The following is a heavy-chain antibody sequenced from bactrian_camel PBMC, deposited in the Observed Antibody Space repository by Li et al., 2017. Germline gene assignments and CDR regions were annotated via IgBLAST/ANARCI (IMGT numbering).Heavy chain of an antibody. J-gene: IGHJ6*01. D-gene: IGHD1*01. CDR2: IHAKGTMK. V-gene: IGHV3-2*01. Sequence: HVQLVESGGGLVQPGGSLRLSCASSGVTDDSYYSSYYIAWVRQAPGKGPEWLSSIHAKGTMKFYADSAKGRFTISISRDNNKNTAFLEMSNLKSEDTAVYYCARRESNSFNALGYWGQGTQVTVS. CDR3: ARRESNSFNALGY. CDR1: GVTDDSYYSSYY.